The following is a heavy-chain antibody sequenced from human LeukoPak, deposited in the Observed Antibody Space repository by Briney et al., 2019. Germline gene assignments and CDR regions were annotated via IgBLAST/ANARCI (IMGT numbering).Heavy chain of an antibody. V-gene: IGHV4-38-2*02. CDR3: ARNEITWFGELFYFDY. CDR2: IYYSGST. J-gene: IGHJ4*02. CDR1: GYSISSGYY. Sequence: SETLSLTCTVSGYSISSGYYWGWIRQPPGKGLEWIGSIYYSGSTYYNPSLKSRVTISVDTSKNQFSLKLSSVTAADTAVYYCARNEITWFGELFYFDYWGQGTLVTVSS. D-gene: IGHD3-10*01.